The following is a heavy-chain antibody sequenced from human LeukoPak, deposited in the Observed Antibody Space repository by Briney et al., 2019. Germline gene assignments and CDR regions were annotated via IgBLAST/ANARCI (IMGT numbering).Heavy chain of an antibody. Sequence: PGGSLRLSCSASGFTFSNYYMSWIRQAPGKGLEWLSYISSRSDSIYYADSVKGRFTISRDNARNSLYLQMNSLRAEDTAVYYCAKPPLYDFWSGYYFDYWGQGTLVTVSS. CDR3: AKPPLYDFWSGYYFDY. CDR2: ISSRSDSI. V-gene: IGHV3-11*01. J-gene: IGHJ4*02. CDR1: GFTFSNYY. D-gene: IGHD3-3*01.